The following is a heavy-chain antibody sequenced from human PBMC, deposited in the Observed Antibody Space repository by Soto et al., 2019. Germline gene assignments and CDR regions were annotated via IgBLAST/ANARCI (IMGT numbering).Heavy chain of an antibody. Sequence: GGSLRLSCAASGFTFRSFTMNWVRQAPGKGLEWVSTISSNSAYIYYTDALRGRFTISRDNAKNSLHLKMNSLRAEDTAVYYCTRDASRDSSARGWFDPWGPGTLVTVSS. D-gene: IGHD6-13*01. CDR1: GFTFRSFT. CDR3: TRDASRDSSARGWFDP. CDR2: ISSNSAYI. J-gene: IGHJ5*02. V-gene: IGHV3-21*01.